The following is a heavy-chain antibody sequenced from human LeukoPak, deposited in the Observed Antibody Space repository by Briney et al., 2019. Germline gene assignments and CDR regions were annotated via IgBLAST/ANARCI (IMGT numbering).Heavy chain of an antibody. CDR3: AKDLGAIVRGANYYMDV. Sequence: PGGSLRLSCAASAFTFSNYAMTWVRQAPGKGLEWVSAISSSGGSTYYADSVKGRFTISRDNSKNTLYLQMNSLRAEDTAVYYCAKDLGAIVRGANYYMDVWGKGTTVSVSS. J-gene: IGHJ6*03. D-gene: IGHD3-10*01. V-gene: IGHV3-23*01. CDR2: ISSSGGST. CDR1: AFTFSNYA.